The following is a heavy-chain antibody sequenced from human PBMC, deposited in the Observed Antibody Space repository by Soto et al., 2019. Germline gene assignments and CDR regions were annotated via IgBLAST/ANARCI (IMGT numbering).Heavy chain of an antibody. D-gene: IGHD1-7*01. J-gene: IGHJ3*02. CDR3: AREPYNWNYYAFDI. CDR2: IYYSGST. CDR1: GGSISSYY. V-gene: IGHV4-59*01. Sequence: SLTCTVSGGSISSYYWSWIRQPPGKGLEWIGYIYYSGSTNYNPSLKSRVTISVDTSKNQFSLKLNSVTAADTAVYYCAREPYNWNYYAFDIWGQGTMVTVSS.